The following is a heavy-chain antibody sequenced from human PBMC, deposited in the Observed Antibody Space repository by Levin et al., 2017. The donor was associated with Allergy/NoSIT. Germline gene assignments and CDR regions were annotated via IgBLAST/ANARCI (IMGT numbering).Heavy chain of an antibody. V-gene: IGHV6-1*01. J-gene: IGHJ5*02. CDR3: ASQSLRHAYYDILTGYYLNWFDP. CDR1: GDSVSSNSAA. Sequence: PSQTLSLTCAISGDSVSSNSAAWNWIRQSPSRGLEWLGRTYYRSKWYNDYAVSVKSRITINPDTSKNQFSLQLNSVTPEDTAVYYCASQSLRHAYYDILTGYYLNWFDPWGQGTLVTVSS. D-gene: IGHD3-9*01. CDR2: TYYRSKWYN.